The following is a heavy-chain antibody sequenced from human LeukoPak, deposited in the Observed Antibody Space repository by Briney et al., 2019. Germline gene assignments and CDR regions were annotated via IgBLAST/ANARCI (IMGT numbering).Heavy chain of an antibody. D-gene: IGHD2-15*01. V-gene: IGHV3-33*01. CDR2: IWYDGSNK. Sequence: GRSLRLSCAASGFTFSSYGMHWVRQAPGKGLEWVAVIWYDGSNKYYADSVKGRFTISRDNSKNTLYLQMNSLRAEDTAVYYCAREVGYCSGGSCYSNGYFDYWGQGTLVTVSS. J-gene: IGHJ4*02. CDR3: AREVGYCSGGSCYSNGYFDY. CDR1: GFTFSSYG.